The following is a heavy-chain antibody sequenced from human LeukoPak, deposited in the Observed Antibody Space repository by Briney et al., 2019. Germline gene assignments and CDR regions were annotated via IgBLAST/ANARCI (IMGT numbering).Heavy chain of an antibody. CDR1: GFTFSSDA. J-gene: IGHJ4*02. CDR3: ATTDYGPDY. CDR2: ISGRGGST. D-gene: IGHD4-17*01. V-gene: IGHV3-23*01. Sequence: GGSLRLSCAASGFTFSSDAKSWGRQAPGKGLQWVSAISGRGGSTYYADSVKGRFTISRDNSKNTLYLQMNSLRAEDTAVYYCATTDYGPDYWGQGTLVTVSS.